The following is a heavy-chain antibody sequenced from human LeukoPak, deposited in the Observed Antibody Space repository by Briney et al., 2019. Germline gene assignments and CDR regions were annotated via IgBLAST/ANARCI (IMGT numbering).Heavy chain of an antibody. V-gene: IGHV4-59*12. J-gene: IGHJ4*02. D-gene: IGHD3-16*01. CDR3: ARYGGYYFDY. Sequence: SETLSLTCTVSGGSISTYYWTWIRQPPGKGLDWIRYIHNSVTNSKPSLKSRVTISVDTSKNQSSLKLSSVTAADTAVYYCARYGGYYFDYWGQGTLVTVSS. CDR1: GGSISTYY. CDR2: IHNSVT.